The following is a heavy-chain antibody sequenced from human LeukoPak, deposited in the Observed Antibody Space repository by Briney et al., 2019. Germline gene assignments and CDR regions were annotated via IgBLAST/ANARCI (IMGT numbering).Heavy chain of an antibody. CDR3: AVGRAYGSGSYYDYYYGMDV. Sequence: SVKLSCKASGGTFTSYAISWVRQAPGQGLEWMGRIIPILGIANYAQKFQGRVTITADKSTSTAYMELSSMRSEDTAVYYCAVGRAYGSGSYYDYYYGMDVWGQGTTVTVSS. V-gene: IGHV1-69*04. CDR2: IIPILGIA. J-gene: IGHJ6*02. CDR1: GGTFTSYA. D-gene: IGHD3-10*01.